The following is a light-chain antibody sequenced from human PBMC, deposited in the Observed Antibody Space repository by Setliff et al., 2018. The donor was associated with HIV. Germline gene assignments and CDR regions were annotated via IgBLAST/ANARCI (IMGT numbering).Light chain of an antibody. Sequence: QSALTQPASVSGSPGQSITISCTGTSSDVGGYNYVSWCQQHPNKAPKLMIYELSDRPSGVSNRFSGSKSGNTASLTISGLQAEDEADYYCSSYTSSSTLVFGTGTKVTVL. V-gene: IGLV2-14*03. J-gene: IGLJ1*01. CDR3: SSYTSSSTLV. CDR1: SSDVGGYNY. CDR2: ELS.